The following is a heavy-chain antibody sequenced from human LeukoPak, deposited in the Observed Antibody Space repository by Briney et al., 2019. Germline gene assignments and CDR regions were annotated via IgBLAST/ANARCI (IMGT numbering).Heavy chain of an antibody. CDR2: IYHSGST. D-gene: IGHD3-3*01. Sequence: PSETLSLTCAVSGYSISSGYYWGWILQPPGKGLEWIGSIYHSGSTYYNPSLKSRVTISVDTSKNQFSLKLSSVTAADTAVYYCARADFWSGYLDYWGQGTLVTVSS. CDR1: GYSISSGYY. CDR3: ARADFWSGYLDY. J-gene: IGHJ4*02. V-gene: IGHV4-38-2*01.